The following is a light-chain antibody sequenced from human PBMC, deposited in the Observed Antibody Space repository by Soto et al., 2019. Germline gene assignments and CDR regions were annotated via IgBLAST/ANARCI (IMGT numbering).Light chain of an antibody. CDR1: SSYIGAYAY. J-gene: IGLJ2*01. CDR2: DVN. V-gene: IGLV2-14*03. Sequence: QSALTQPASVSGSPGQSIAISCTGTSSYIGAYAYVAWYQQHPGKIPKLIVFDVNHRPSGVSSRFSGSKSGNTASLPSYGLQAEDEADYYCGSNTRSNSVILGGWTKVTV. CDR3: GSNTRSNSVI.